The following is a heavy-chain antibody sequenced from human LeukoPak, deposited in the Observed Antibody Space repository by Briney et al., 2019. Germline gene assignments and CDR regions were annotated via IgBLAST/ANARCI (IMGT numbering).Heavy chain of an antibody. CDR3: ARHPTMIPSPGAFDI. CDR2: IYPGDSDT. V-gene: IGHV5-51*01. D-gene: IGHD3-22*01. Sequence: GESLKISCKGSGYSFTSYWIGWVRQMPGKGLEWMGIIYPGDSDTRYSPSFQGQVTISADKSISTAYLQWSSLKASDTAMYYCARHPTMIPSPGAFDIWGQGTMVTVSS. J-gene: IGHJ3*02. CDR1: GYSFTSYW.